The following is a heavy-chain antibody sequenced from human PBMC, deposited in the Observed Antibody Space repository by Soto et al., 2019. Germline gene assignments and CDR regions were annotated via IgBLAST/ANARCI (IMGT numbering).Heavy chain of an antibody. CDR2: INPNSGGT. CDR1: GYTFTGYY. CDR3: ARYINYYDSSGYSSYFDY. V-gene: IGHV1-2*04. Sequence: XVKVSCKASGYTFTGYYMPSVRQAPGQGFEWMGWINPNSGGTNYAQKFQGWVTMTRDTSISTAYMELSRLRSDDNAVYYCARYINYYDSSGYSSYFDYWGQGTLVTSP. D-gene: IGHD3-22*01. J-gene: IGHJ4*02.